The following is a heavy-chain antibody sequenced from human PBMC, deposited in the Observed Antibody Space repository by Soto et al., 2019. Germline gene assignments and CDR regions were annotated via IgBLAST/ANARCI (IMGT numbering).Heavy chain of an antibody. CDR1: GFSLSADGVG. V-gene: IGHV2-5*02. CDR3: AHAYGGTSWPNDAFDV. J-gene: IGHJ3*01. Sequence: QITLKESGPTLVKPTQTLTLTCTFSGFSLSADGVGVGWIRQPPGKALEWLALIYWDDDQRYSPSLKTRLTITKETSKNQVVHTMTNKDPVDTATYYCAHAYGGTSWPNDAFDVWGQGTVVTVSS. CDR2: IYWDDDQ. D-gene: IGHD2-2*01.